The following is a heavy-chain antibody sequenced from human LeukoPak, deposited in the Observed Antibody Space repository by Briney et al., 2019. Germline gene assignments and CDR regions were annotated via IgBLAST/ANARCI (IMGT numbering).Heavy chain of an antibody. CDR2: IKQDGSEK. J-gene: IGHJ4*02. CDR1: GFTISSYW. CDR3: ARDRRNYYDSSGYYDY. V-gene: IGHV3-7*01. Sequence: GGSLRLSGAASGFTISSYWMSWVRHAPGKGLEWVANIKQDGSEKYYVDSVKGRFTISRDNAKNSLYLQMNSLRAEDTAVYYCARDRRNYYDSSGYYDYWGQGTLVTVSS. D-gene: IGHD3-22*01.